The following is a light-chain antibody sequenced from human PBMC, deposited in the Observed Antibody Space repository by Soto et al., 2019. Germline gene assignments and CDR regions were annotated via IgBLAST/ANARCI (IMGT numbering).Light chain of an antibody. CDR3: QHYNTWPPST. CDR1: QSVSNN. V-gene: IGKV3-15*01. CDR2: GAS. J-gene: IGKJ2*01. Sequence: ETVVTQSPATLSVSPGEGATLSCRASQSVSNNVAWYQQKPGQAPRLLIYGASTRATGIPARFSGSGSGTEFTLTISSLRSEDFAVYYCQHYNTWPPSTYGQGTKL.